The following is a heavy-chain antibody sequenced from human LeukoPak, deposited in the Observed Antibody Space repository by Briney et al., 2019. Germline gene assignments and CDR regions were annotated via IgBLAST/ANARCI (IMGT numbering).Heavy chain of an antibody. D-gene: IGHD6-13*01. CDR1: GGSISSYY. CDR2: IYTSGST. CDR3: ARGSSSWFDWYFDL. J-gene: IGHJ2*01. Sequence: SETLSLTRTVSGGSISSYYWSWIRQPAGKGLEWIGRIYTSGSTNYNPSLKSRVTMSVDTSKNQFSLKLSSVTAADTAVYYCARGSSSWFDWYFDLSGRGTLVTVSS. V-gene: IGHV4-4*07.